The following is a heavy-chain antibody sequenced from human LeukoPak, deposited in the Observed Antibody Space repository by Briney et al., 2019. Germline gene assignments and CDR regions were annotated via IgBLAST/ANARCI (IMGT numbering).Heavy chain of an antibody. Sequence: PSETLSLTCTVSGASISNYYWSWIRQTPEKGLEWMGHIHSSGGSSYYPSLKSRLTLSIDTSRNQLSLELPSVTAADTAVYFCARLGSYHDFWGQGALVTVSS. J-gene: IGHJ4*02. CDR2: IHSSGGS. CDR1: GASISNYY. CDR3: ARLGSYHDF. V-gene: IGHV4-4*09. D-gene: IGHD1-26*01.